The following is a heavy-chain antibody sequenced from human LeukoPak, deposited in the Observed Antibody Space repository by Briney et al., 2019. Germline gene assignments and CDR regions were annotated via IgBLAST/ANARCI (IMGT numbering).Heavy chain of an antibody. CDR1: GYTFTSYG. J-gene: IGHJ4*02. Sequence: ASVKVSCKASGYTFTSYGISWVRQAPGQGLEWMGWISAYNGNTNYAQKLQGRVTMTTDTSTSTAYMELRSLGSDDTAVYYCARGFTRSYDYVWGTTVRYLDYWGQGTLVTVSS. CDR2: ISAYNGNT. D-gene: IGHD3-16*01. V-gene: IGHV1-18*01. CDR3: ARGFTRSYDYVWGTTVRYLDY.